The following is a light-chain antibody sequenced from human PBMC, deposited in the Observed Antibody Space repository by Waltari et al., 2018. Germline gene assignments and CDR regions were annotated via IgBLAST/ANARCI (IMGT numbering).Light chain of an antibody. J-gene: IGKJ4*01. V-gene: IGKV3-15*01. CDR1: QSVSSN. CDR3: QQSDSLPLT. Sequence: EIVMTQSPATLSVSPGGRVTLSCRASQSVSSNLAWYQQKPGQDPRLVIYDASTSATGIPASFSGSGSGTECTLTISSLQSEDFATYYCQQSDSLPLTFGGGTKVEIK. CDR2: DAS.